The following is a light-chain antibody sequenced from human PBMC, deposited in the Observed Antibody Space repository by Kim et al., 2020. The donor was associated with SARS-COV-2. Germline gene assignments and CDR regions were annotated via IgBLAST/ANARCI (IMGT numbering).Light chain of an antibody. J-gene: IGLJ2*01. CDR3: STYTGSGTLV. V-gene: IGLV2-18*02. Sequence: GQSVTRSCAGTSGDVGSYNRVSWYQQPPGTAPKLMIYEVTHRPSGVPDRFSGSKSGNTASLTISGLQPEDEAEYYCSTYTGSGTLVFGGGTKLTVL. CDR1: SGDVGSYNR. CDR2: EVT.